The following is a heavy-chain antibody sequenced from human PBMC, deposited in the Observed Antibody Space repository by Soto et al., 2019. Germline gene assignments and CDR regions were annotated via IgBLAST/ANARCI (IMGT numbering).Heavy chain of an antibody. V-gene: IGHV3-74*01. CDR2: MNPDGSAI. D-gene: IGHD2-2*01. CDR3: AREDSIIIPAVSDF. Sequence: PGGSLRLSCVVSGFTLSSSWMNWVRQGPGKGLVWGSRMNPDGSAINYSASVKGRFTISRDNAKNSVSLQMNSLGAEDTAVYYCAREDSIIIPAVSDFWGQGTLVTVSS. CDR1: GFTLSSSW. J-gene: IGHJ4*02.